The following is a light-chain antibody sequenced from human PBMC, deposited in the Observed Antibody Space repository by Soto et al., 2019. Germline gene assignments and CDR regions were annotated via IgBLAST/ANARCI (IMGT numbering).Light chain of an antibody. CDR3: QQANSSTFS. CDR1: QGISSW. Sequence: DIQMTQSPSSVSASVGDRVTITCRASQGISSWLGWYQQKPGKAPKLLIYAASSLQSGVPSRFSASGSGTDVTLTISSLQPEDFATYYCQQANSSTFSFVGGTKGEIK. CDR2: AAS. J-gene: IGKJ4*01. V-gene: IGKV1D-12*01.